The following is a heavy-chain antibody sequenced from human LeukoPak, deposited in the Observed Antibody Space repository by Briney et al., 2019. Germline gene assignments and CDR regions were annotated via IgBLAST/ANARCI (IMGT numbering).Heavy chain of an antibody. V-gene: IGHV1-69*04. CDR1: GGTFSSYA. CDR2: IIPILGLA. CDR3: ARCPDYGDYDYYGMDV. Sequence: SVKVSCKASGGTFSSYAISWVRQAPGQGLELMGRIIPILGLANYAQKFQGRVTITADKSTSTAYMELSSLRSEDTAVYYCARCPDYGDYDYYGMDVWGQGTTVTVSS. J-gene: IGHJ6*02. D-gene: IGHD4-17*01.